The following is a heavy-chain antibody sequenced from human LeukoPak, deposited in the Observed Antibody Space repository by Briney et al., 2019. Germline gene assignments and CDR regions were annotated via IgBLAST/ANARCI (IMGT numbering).Heavy chain of an antibody. CDR2: IYHSGST. CDR1: GYSISSGYY. D-gene: IGHD3-10*01. Sequence: PSETLSLTCAVSGYSISSGYYWGWIRQPPGKGLEWIGSIYHSGSTYYSPSLKSRVTISVDTSKNQFSLKLSSVTAADTAVYYCATRSSLGYYYYYMDVWGKGTTVTVSS. CDR3: ATRSSLGYYYYYMDV. V-gene: IGHV4-38-2*01. J-gene: IGHJ6*03.